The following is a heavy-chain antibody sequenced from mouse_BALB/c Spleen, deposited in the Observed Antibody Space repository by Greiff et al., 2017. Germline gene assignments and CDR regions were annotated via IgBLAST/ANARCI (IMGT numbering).Heavy chain of an antibody. CDR1: GYTFTSYV. CDR2: INPYNDGT. D-gene: IGHD2-3*01. Sequence: VHVKQSGPELVKPGASVKMSCKASGYTFTSYVMHWVKQKPGQGLEWIGYINPYNDGTKYNEKFKGKATLTSDKSSSTAYMELSSLTSEDSAVYYCARGRGYDGSAWFAYWGQGTLVTVSA. CDR3: ARGRGYDGSAWFAY. V-gene: IGHV1-14*01. J-gene: IGHJ3*01.